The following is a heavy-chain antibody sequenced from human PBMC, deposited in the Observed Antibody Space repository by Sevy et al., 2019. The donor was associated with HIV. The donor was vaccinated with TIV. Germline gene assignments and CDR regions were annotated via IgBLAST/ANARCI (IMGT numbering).Heavy chain of an antibody. J-gene: IGHJ4*02. Sequence: SETLSLTCTVSGGSISSNYWSWIRQPPGKGLEWIGYIYSSGSSYNPSLKSRVSISMDTSKNQFSLKLNSVTAADTAVYYCARSSGYSYGDFDYRGQGTLVTVSS. CDR3: ARSSGYSYGDFDY. D-gene: IGHD5-18*01. CDR2: IYSSGSS. V-gene: IGHV4-59*01. CDR1: GGSISSNY.